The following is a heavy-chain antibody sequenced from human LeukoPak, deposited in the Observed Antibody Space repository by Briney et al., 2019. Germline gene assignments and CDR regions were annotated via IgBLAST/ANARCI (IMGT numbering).Heavy chain of an antibody. CDR2: IYHSGST. Sequence: SETLSLTCTVSGGSISSGGYYWSWIRQPPGKGLEWIGYIYHSGSTYYNPSLKSRVTISVDTSKNQFSLKLSSVTAADTAVYYCAREHLYGDYEAAYFDYWGQGTLVTVSS. J-gene: IGHJ4*02. CDR3: AREHLYGDYEAAYFDY. CDR1: GGSISSGGYY. D-gene: IGHD4-17*01. V-gene: IGHV4-30-2*01.